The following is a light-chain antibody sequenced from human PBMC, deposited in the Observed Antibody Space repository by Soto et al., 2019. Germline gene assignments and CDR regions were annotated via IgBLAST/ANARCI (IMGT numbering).Light chain of an antibody. CDR1: RSNIGSNT. CDR3: AAWDDSLNGEL. V-gene: IGLV1-44*01. J-gene: IGLJ3*02. Sequence: QSVLTQPPSASGTPGQRVSISCSGSRSNIGSNTVNWYQHLPGTAPRLLIYSNNQRPSGVPDRFSASKSGASASLAIIGLQSEDEADYYCAAWDDSLNGELFGGGTKVTVL. CDR2: SNN.